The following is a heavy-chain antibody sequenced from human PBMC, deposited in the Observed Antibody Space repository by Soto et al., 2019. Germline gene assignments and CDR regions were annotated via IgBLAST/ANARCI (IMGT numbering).Heavy chain of an antibody. CDR3: ATAGSLMVRGVIRKYYFDY. J-gene: IGHJ4*02. D-gene: IGHD3-10*01. V-gene: IGHV3-23*01. Sequence: PGGSLRLSCAASGFTFSSYAMSWVRQAPGKGLEWVSAISGSGGSTYYADSVKGRFTISRDNSKNTLYLQMNSLRAEDTAVYYCATAGSLMVRGVIRKYYFDYCGQRSLVPVSA. CDR1: GFTFSSYA. CDR2: ISGSGGST.